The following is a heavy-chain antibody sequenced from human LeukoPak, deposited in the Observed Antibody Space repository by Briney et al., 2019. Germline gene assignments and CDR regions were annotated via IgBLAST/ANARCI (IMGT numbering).Heavy chain of an antibody. CDR1: GGSISSYY. V-gene: IGHV4-59*13. J-gene: IGHJ4*02. Sequence: SETLSLTCTVSGGSISSYYWSWIRQPPGKGLEWIGYIYYSGSTNYNPSLKSRVTISVDTSKNQFSLKLSSVTAADTAVYYCASLSIAVAEYYFDYWGQGTLVTVSS. CDR3: ASLSIAVAEYYFDY. CDR2: IYYSGST. D-gene: IGHD6-19*01.